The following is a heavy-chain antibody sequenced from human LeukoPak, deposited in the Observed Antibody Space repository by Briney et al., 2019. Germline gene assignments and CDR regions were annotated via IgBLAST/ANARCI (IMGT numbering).Heavy chain of an antibody. D-gene: IGHD1-26*01. J-gene: IGHJ4*02. V-gene: IGHV3-7*01. CDR2: IKQDGSEK. CDR3: AREGGSYWGAHYYFDY. CDR1: GFTFSSYA. Sequence: GGSLRLSCAASGFTFSSYAMHWVRQAPGKGLEWVANIKQDGSEKYYVDSVKGRFTISRDNAKNSLYLQMNSLRAEDTAVYYCAREGGSYWGAHYYFDYWGQGTLVTVSS.